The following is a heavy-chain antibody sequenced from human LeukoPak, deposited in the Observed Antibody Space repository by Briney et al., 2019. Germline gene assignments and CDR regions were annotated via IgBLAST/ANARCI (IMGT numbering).Heavy chain of an antibody. CDR3: AKDPGLYGGNPSVYFDY. J-gene: IGHJ4*02. D-gene: IGHD4-23*01. CDR1: GFTFSSYA. CDR2: ISGSGGST. V-gene: IGHV3-23*01. Sequence: GGSLRLSCAASGFTFSSYAMSWVRQAPGKGLEWVSAISGSGGSTYYADSVKGRFTISRDNSKNTLYLQMNSLRAEDTAVYYCAKDPGLYGGNPSVYFDYWGQGTLVTVSS.